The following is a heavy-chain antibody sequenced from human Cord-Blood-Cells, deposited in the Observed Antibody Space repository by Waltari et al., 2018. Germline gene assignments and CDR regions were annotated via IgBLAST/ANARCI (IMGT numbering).Heavy chain of an antibody. J-gene: IGHJ4*02. CDR1: GGTFSSYS. CDR2: ISPLIGRA. CDR3: ARGRTAMVTYYFDY. V-gene: IGHV1-69*09. Sequence: QVQLVQSGAEVKKTGSSVKVSCKASGGTFSSYSISWVRQAPGQGLEWMGRISPLIGRANYAQKFQGRVTITADKSTSTAYMELSSLRAEDTAVYYCARGRTAMVTYYFDYWGQGTLVTVSS. D-gene: IGHD5-18*01.